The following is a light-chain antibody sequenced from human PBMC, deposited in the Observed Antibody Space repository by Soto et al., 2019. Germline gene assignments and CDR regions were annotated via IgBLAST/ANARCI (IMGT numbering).Light chain of an antibody. CDR1: SGHSNYA. CDR2: LNSDGSH. J-gene: IGLJ2*01. Sequence: QPVLTQSPSASASLGASVKLTCTLSSGHSNYAIAWHQQQSEKGPRYLMKLNSDGSHSKGDGIPDRFSGSSSGAERYLPLSRLQSDDEADYYCQTWGSGIVVFGGGTKVTVL. V-gene: IGLV4-69*01. CDR3: QTWGSGIVV.